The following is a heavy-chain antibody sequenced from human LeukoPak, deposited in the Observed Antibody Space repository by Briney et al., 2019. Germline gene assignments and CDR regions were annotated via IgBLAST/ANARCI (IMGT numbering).Heavy chain of an antibody. V-gene: IGHV3-23*01. J-gene: IGHJ4*01. CDR1: GFTFSNYA. CDR3: DGADD. CDR2: INDSGGRT. Sequence: PGGSLRLSCAASGFTFSNYAVGWVRQAPGKGLEWVSTINDSGGRTHYADSVKGRFTISRDNSKNTLYLQMKSLRAEDTAVYYCDGADDWGHGTLVTVSS.